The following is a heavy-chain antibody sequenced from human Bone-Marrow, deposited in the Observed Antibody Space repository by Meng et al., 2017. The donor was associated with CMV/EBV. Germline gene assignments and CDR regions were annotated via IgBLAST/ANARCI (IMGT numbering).Heavy chain of an antibody. D-gene: IGHD2-21*01. CDR2: IYYSGST. CDR3: AMLAYCGGDCYSDYYYGMDV. V-gene: IGHV4-31*03. Sequence: SEPLSLPCTVSGGSISSGGYYWSWIRQHPGKGLDWIGYIYYSGSTYYNPSLKSRVTISVDTSKNQFSLKLSSVTAADTAVYYCAMLAYCGGDCYSDYYYGMDVWGQGTTVTVSS. J-gene: IGHJ6*02. CDR1: GGSISSGGYY.